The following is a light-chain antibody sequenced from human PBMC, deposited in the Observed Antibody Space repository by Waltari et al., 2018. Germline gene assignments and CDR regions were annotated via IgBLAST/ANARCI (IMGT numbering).Light chain of an antibody. V-gene: IGLV1-44*01. CDR2: SND. CDR1: YSNIGSNT. J-gene: IGLJ2*01. Sequence: QSVVTQPPSVSGTPGQRVTISCSGSYSNIGSNTVNWYQQLQETAPKLLIYSNDRRPSGVPDRFSGSKSGTSASLGISGLQSEDEADYYCAAWDDSLNGHMVFGGGTKVTVL. CDR3: AAWDDSLNGHMV.